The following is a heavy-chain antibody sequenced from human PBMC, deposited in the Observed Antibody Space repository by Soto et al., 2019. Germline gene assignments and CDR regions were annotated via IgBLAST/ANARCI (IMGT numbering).Heavy chain of an antibody. CDR1: GFTFSNAW. CDR3: TADSPTVTTEDGMDV. J-gene: IGHJ6*02. CDR2: IKSKTDGGTT. D-gene: IGHD4-17*01. Sequence: EVQLVESGGGLVKPGGSLRLSCAASGFTFSNAWMNWVRQAPGKGLEWVGRIKSKTDGGTTDYAAPVKGRFTISRDDSKNTLYLQMNSLKTEDTAVYYCTADSPTVTTEDGMDVWGQGTTVTVSS. V-gene: IGHV3-15*07.